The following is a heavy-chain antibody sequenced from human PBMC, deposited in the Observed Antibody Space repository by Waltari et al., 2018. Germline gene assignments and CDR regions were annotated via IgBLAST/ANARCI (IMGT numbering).Heavy chain of an antibody. CDR2: IYTSGST. CDR3: ARDLRTARDRIYYFDY. V-gene: IGHV4-4*07. Sequence: QVQLQESGPGLVKPSETLSLTCTVSGGSISSYYWSWIRQPAGKGLEWIGRIYTSGSTNYNPSLKSRVTISVDTSKNQFSLKLSSVTAADTAVYYCARDLRTARDRIYYFDYWGQGTLVTVSS. J-gene: IGHJ4*02. CDR1: GGSISSYY.